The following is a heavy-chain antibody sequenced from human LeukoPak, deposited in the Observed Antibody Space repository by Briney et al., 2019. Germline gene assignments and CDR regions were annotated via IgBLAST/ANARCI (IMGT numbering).Heavy chain of an antibody. CDR2: MNPNSGNT. V-gene: IGHV1-8*01. Sequence: ASLKVSCKASGYTFTSYDINWVRQATGQGLEWMGWMNPNSGNTGYAQKFQGRVTMTRNTSISTAYMELSSLRSEDTAVYYCARGLSGSYYASLGFDPWGQGTLVTVSS. J-gene: IGHJ5*02. D-gene: IGHD1-26*01. CDR1: GYTFTSYD. CDR3: ARGLSGSYYASLGFDP.